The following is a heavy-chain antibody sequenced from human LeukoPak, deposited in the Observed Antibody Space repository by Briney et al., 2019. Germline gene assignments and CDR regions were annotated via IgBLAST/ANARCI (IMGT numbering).Heavy chain of an antibody. J-gene: IGHJ5*02. CDR1: GFTFSSYW. Sequence: GGSLRLSCAASGFTFSSYWMHWVRQAPGKGLAWVSRINSDGTSTSYVDSVKGRFTISRDNAKNTVDLQMKSLRVEDTAVFYCVRGAYAGPYNWFDPWGQGTLVTVSS. D-gene: IGHD2-2*01. CDR2: INSDGTST. V-gene: IGHV3-74*01. CDR3: VRGAYAGPYNWFDP.